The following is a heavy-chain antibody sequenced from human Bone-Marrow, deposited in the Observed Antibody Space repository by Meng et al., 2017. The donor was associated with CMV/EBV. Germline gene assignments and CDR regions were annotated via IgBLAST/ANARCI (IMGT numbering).Heavy chain of an antibody. J-gene: IGHJ6*02. V-gene: IGHV3-33*01. CDR1: GFTFSSYG. CDR3: ARVAAAGRGMDV. Sequence: GGSLRLSCAASGFTFSSYGMHWVRQAPGKGLEWVAVIWYDGSNKYYADSVKGRFTISRDNSKNTLYLQMNSLRAEDTAVYYCARVAAAGRGMDVWGQGTTVTVSS. CDR2: IWYDGSNK. D-gene: IGHD6-13*01.